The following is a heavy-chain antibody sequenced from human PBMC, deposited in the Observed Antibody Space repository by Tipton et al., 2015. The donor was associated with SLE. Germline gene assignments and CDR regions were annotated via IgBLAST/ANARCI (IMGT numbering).Heavy chain of an antibody. D-gene: IGHD2/OR15-2a*01. CDR1: GGSISSGGYS. J-gene: IGHJ4*02. V-gene: IGHV4-30-2*01. CDR2: IYYSGST. Sequence: LRLSCAVSGGSISSGGYSWSWIRQPPGKGLEWIGYIYYSGSTNCNPSLKSRVTISVDTSKNQFSLKLSSVTAADTAVYYCTRGVLRPFDYWGQGTLVTVSS. CDR3: TRGVLRPFDY.